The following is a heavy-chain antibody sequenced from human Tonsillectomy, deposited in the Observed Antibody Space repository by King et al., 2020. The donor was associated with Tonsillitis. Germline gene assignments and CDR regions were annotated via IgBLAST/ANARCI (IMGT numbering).Heavy chain of an antibody. CDR2: ISYDGSNK. J-gene: IGHJ4*02. D-gene: IGHD6-13*01. Sequence: LVESGGGVVQPGRSLRLSCAASGFTFSSYAMHWVRQAPGKGLEWVAVISYDGSNKYYADSVKGRFTISRDNSKNTLYLKMNSLRAEDTAVYYCAREVSSSWFYFDYWGQGTLVTVSS. CDR3: AREVSSSWFYFDY. CDR1: GFTFSSYA. V-gene: IGHV3-30*04.